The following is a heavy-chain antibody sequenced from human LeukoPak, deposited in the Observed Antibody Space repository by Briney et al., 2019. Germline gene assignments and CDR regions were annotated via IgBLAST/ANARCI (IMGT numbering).Heavy chain of an antibody. CDR1: GYTFTGYY. CDR2: INPNSGGT. J-gene: IGHJ4*02. Sequence: ASVKVSCKASGYTFTGYYIHWVRQAPGQGLEWMGWINPNSGGTNYAQKFQGRVTMTRDTSISTAYMELSRLRSDDTAVYYCARDPGSSFGSNYWGQGTLVTVSS. CDR3: ARDPGSSFGSNY. D-gene: IGHD3-10*01. V-gene: IGHV1-2*02.